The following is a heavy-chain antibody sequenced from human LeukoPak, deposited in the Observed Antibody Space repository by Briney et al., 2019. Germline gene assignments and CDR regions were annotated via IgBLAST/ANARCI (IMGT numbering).Heavy chain of an antibody. V-gene: IGHV4-59*01. D-gene: IGHD3-9*01. CDR2: IYYSGST. CDR3: ARRGRYFDSHFDY. J-gene: IGHJ4*02. Sequence: SETLSLTCTVSGGSISRYYWSWIRQPPGKGLEWIGYIYYSGSTNYNPSLKSRVTISVDTSKNQFSLKLSSVTAADTAVYYCARRGRYFDSHFDYWGQGTLVTVSS. CDR1: GGSISRYY.